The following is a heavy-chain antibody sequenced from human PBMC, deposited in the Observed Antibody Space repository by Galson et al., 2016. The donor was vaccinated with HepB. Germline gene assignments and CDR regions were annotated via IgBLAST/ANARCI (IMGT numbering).Heavy chain of an antibody. CDR3: ARDFDTGGGYFDY. CDR1: GFTFSNYG. J-gene: IGHJ4*02. Sequence: SLRLSCAASGFTFSNYGMHWVRQAPGKGLEWAAVTWNDGSTKYYADSEKGRFTISRDNSKNTLYLQMNSLRAEDTAVYYCARDFDTGGGYFDYWGQGTLVTVSS. CDR2: TWNDGSTK. D-gene: IGHD3-9*01. V-gene: IGHV3-33*01.